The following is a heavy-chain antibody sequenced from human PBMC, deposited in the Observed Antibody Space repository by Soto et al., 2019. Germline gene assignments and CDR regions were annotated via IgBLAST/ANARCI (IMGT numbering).Heavy chain of an antibody. CDR2: IIPSLGIV. CDR1: GGTFSSYT. Sequence: QVQLVQSGAEVKKPGSSVKVSCKASGGTFSSYTISWVRQAPGQGLEWMGRIIPSLGIVNYAQRFQGRVTIIADKSTSTDYMELSGLRSEDTAVYYCVPYYGLGSSIQLDYWGQGTLVTVSS. D-gene: IGHD3-10*01. J-gene: IGHJ4*02. CDR3: VPYYGLGSSIQLDY. V-gene: IGHV1-69*02.